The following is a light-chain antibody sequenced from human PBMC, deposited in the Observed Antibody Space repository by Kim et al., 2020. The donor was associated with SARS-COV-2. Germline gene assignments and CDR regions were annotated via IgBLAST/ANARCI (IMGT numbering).Light chain of an antibody. Sequence: LTQPHSVSESPGKTVTISCTRSSGSIASNYVQWYQQRPGSAPTTVIYEDNQRPSGVPDRFSGSIDSSSNSASLTISGLKTEDEADYYWQSYDSSNTVFGTGTKVTVL. CDR2: EDN. CDR3: QSYDSSNTV. CDR1: SGSIASNY. V-gene: IGLV6-57*03. J-gene: IGLJ1*01.